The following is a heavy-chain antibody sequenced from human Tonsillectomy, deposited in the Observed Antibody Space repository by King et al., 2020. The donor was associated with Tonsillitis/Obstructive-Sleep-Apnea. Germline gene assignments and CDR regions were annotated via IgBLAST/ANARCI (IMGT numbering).Heavy chain of an antibody. CDR3: ARDLVGTKLFDS. J-gene: IGHJ4*02. Sequence: QLVQSGSELKKPGASVKGSCKASGYTFTSYPMNWVRQAPGQGLEWMGCINTNTGNPTFAHGVTGRFVFSLDTSVSTAYLQISGLKAEDTAFYYCARDLVGTKLFDSWGQGTLVTVSS. CDR2: INTNTGNP. CDR1: GYTFTSYP. V-gene: IGHV7-4-1*02. D-gene: IGHD1/OR15-1a*01.